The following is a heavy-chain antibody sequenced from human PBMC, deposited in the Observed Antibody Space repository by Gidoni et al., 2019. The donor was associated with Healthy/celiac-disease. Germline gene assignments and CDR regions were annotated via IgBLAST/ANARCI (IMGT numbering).Heavy chain of an antibody. Sequence: QVQLQQWGAGLLKPSETLSLTCAVYGGSFSGYYWSWIRQPPGKGLEWIGEINHSGSTNYNPSLKSRVTISVDTSKNQFSLKLSSVTAADTAVYYCYLRNAVAGPMKPDAFDIWGQGTMVTVSS. D-gene: IGHD6-19*01. CDR1: GGSFSGYY. CDR3: YLRNAVAGPMKPDAFDI. J-gene: IGHJ3*02. CDR2: INHSGST. V-gene: IGHV4-34*01.